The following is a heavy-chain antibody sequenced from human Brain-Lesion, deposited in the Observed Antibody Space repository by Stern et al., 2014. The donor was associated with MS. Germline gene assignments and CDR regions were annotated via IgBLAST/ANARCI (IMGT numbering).Heavy chain of an antibody. V-gene: IGHV4-4*02. CDR2: IYHSGGT. CDR3: ARELPDLNAFDI. Sequence: QVQLVESGPGLVKPSGTLSLTCAVSGGSISSSNWWGWVRQSPGKGLGWVGEIYHSGGTKYSPSFESRVIISVDKSKNQFSLKLSYVTAADTAVYYCARELPDLNAFDIWGQGTMVTVSS. J-gene: IGHJ3*02. D-gene: IGHD1-14*01. CDR1: GGSISSSNW.